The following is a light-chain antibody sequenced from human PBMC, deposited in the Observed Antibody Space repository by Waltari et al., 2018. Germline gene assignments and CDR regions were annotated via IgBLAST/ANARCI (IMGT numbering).Light chain of an antibody. CDR3: QQSYSTPRT. Sequence: DSQMTQTPSYLSASVGDRDTLTCRASQSISSYLNWYQQKPGKAPKLLIYAASSLQSGVPSRFSGSGSGTDFTLTISSLQPEDFATYYCQQSYSTPRTFGQGTKLEIK. V-gene: IGKV1-39*01. CDR1: QSISSY. CDR2: AAS. J-gene: IGKJ2*02.